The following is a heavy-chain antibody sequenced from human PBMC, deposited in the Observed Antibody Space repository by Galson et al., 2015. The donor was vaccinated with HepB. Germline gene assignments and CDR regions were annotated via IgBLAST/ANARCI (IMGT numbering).Heavy chain of an antibody. CDR1: GYSFTSYW. CDR2: IYPGDSDT. V-gene: IGHV5-51*01. J-gene: IGHJ3*02. Sequence: QSGADVKKPGESLKISRACSGYSFTSYWSGCVLHMLGKGLEWMGTIYPGDSDTRYTASFQGQVTISADKSISPAYLQWSSLKASDTAMYYCARPKYQLRANDAFDIWGQGTMVTVSS. CDR3: ARPKYQLRANDAFDI. D-gene: IGHD2-2*01.